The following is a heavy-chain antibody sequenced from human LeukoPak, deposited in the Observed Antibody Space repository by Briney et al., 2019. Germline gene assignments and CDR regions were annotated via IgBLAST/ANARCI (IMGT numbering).Heavy chain of an antibody. CDR2: IYYSGST. Sequence: PSVTLSLTCTVYGGSISSFYWIWLRKPPGQGLVGIRYIYYSGSTNYNPSLKSRVTISVDTSKNQFSLKLSSVTAADTAVYYCARETYPMRPRSVIWGQGTMVTVSS. CDR3: ARETYPMRPRSVI. J-gene: IGHJ3*02. V-gene: IGHV4-59*01. CDR1: GGSISSFY. D-gene: IGHD2-2*01.